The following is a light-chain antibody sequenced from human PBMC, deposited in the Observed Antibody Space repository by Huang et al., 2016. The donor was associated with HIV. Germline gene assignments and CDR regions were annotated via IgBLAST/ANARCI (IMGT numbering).Light chain of an antibody. J-gene: IGKJ2*01. CDR3: QQYNKWPPYT. CDR2: GAS. V-gene: IGKV3-15*01. Sequence: VMTQSPATLSVSPGERATLSCRASESILRNLAWYQQRPGQPPRLLIYGASVRLAGIPDRFRGGGSGTEFSLTISSLQSEDFAVYYCQQYNKWPPYTYGQGTKLEIK. CDR1: ESILRN.